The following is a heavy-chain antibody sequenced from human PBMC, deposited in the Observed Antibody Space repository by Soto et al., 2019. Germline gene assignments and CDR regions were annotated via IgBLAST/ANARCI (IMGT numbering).Heavy chain of an antibody. V-gene: IGHV1-18*01. CDR2: ISAYNGKT. CDR3: PRVRQLVGYFYYYMDV. D-gene: IGHD6-6*01. J-gene: IGHJ6*03. CDR1: GYTFTNYG. Sequence: QVQLLQSGAEVKKPGASVKVSCKASGYTFTNYGITWVRQAPGQGLEWMGWISAYNGKTHYTQRLQGRVTMTTDTSTSTAYMELRGRRSDDTAVYYCPRVRQLVGYFYYYMDVWGKGTTVTVSS.